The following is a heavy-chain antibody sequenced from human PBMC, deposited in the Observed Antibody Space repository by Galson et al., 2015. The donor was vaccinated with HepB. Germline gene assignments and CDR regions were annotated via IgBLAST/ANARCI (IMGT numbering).Heavy chain of an antibody. Sequence: SLRLSCAASGFTFSSYAMHWVRQAPGKGLEWVAVISYDGSNKYYADPVKGRFTISRDNSKNTLYLQMNSLRAEDTAVYYCARWYSSGWTFDYWGQGTLVTVSS. CDR2: ISYDGSNK. D-gene: IGHD6-19*01. J-gene: IGHJ4*02. CDR3: ARWYSSGWTFDY. V-gene: IGHV3-30*04. CDR1: GFTFSSYA.